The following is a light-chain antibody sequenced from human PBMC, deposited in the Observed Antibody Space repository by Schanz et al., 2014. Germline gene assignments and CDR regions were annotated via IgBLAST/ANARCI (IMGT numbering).Light chain of an antibody. V-gene: IGKV1-39*01. J-gene: IGKJ1*01. CDR1: QSVSTN. CDR2: AAS. CDR3: QQYDSYPCT. Sequence: DIQMTQSPSSLSASIGDRVTISCRASQSVSTNLNWYQQKPGKAPKLLIYAASSLQSGVPSRFSGSGSGTDFTLTISSLQPEDFATYYCQQYDSYPCTFGQGTKVEIK.